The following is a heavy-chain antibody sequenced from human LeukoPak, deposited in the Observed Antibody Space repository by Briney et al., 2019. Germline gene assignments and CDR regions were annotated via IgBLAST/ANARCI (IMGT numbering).Heavy chain of an antibody. CDR1: GGSISSYY. V-gene: IGHV4-59*08. CDR2: FYYSGNT. J-gene: IGHJ4*02. Sequence: SETLSLICTVSGGSISSYYWSWIRQRPGKGLEWMGCFYYSGNTNSNPSLKSRVTISVDMSKNQFSLKLMSVTAADTAVYYCATVRPENSGSYSWVYWGEGTLVTVSS. CDR3: ATVRPENSGSYSWVY. D-gene: IGHD1-26*01.